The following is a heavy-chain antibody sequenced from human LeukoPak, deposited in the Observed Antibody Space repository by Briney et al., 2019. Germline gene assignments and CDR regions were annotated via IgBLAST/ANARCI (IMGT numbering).Heavy chain of an antibody. CDR1: GGSIGSCY. CDR3: ARHGGSWTFDY. Sequence: SETLSLTCTVSGGSIGSCYWSWIRQPPGKGLEWIAYTGYSVGTSCNPSFKSRVTMSIDTSKNQFSLKLHSVTAADTAVYYCARHGGSWTFDYWGQGTLVTVSS. V-gene: IGHV4-59*08. CDR2: TGYSVGT. D-gene: IGHD6-13*01. J-gene: IGHJ4*02.